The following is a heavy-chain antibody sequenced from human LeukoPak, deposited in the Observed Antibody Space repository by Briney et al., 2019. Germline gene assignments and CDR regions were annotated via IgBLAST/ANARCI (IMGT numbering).Heavy chain of an antibody. CDR2: IYTTGST. V-gene: IGHV4-4*07. J-gene: IGHJ4*02. CDR3: ARDMTFDY. D-gene: IGHD3-16*01. Sequence: NSSETLSLTCTVSGGSISSHYWTWIRQPAGKGLEWIGRIYTTGSTNYNPSLNSRVTMSVDMSKNQFSLKLSSVTAADTAVYYCARDMTFDYWGQGTLVTVSS. CDR1: GGSISSHY.